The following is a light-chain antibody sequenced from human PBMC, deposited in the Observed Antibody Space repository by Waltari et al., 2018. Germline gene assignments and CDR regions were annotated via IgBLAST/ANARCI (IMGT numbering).Light chain of an antibody. V-gene: IGKV4-1*01. CDR2: WAS. CDR3: LQYLHTPRT. CDR1: QSLLYTSNNKNY. Sequence: DVVMTQSPDSLAVSLGARATINCKSSQSLLYTSNNKNYLAWYQQKPGQPPKILIYWASIRESGVPDRFSGSGSGTDFTLTSSGLQAEDVASYFCLQYLHTPRTFGQGTKVEIK. J-gene: IGKJ1*01.